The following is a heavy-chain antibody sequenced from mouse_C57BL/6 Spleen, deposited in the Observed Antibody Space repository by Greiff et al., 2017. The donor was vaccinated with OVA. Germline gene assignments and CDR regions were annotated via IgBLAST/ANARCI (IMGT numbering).Heavy chain of an antibody. V-gene: IGHV5-4*03. J-gene: IGHJ2*01. Sequence: EVMLVESGGGLVKPGGSLKLSCAASGFTFSSYAMSWVRQTPEKRLEWVATISDGGSYTYYPDNVKGRFTISRDNAKNNLYLQMSHLKSEDTAMYYCARGYDGNWGQGTTLTVSS. CDR1: GFTFSSYA. CDR3: ARGYDGN. CDR2: ISDGGSYT. D-gene: IGHD2-14*01.